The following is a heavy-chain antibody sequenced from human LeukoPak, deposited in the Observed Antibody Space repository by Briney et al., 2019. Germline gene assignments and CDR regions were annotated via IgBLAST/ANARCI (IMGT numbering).Heavy chain of an antibody. J-gene: IGHJ4*02. Sequence: SQTLSLTCTVSGGSISSYYWSWIRQHPGNGLEWIGYIYYSGSTNYNPSLKSRVTISVDTSKNQFSLKLSPVTAADTAVYYCASVVFQGSGGIENYFDYWGRETLVTVSS. CDR3: ASVVFQGSGGIENYFDY. V-gene: IGHV4-59*01. CDR2: IYYSGST. D-gene: IGHD2-15*01. CDR1: GGSISSYY.